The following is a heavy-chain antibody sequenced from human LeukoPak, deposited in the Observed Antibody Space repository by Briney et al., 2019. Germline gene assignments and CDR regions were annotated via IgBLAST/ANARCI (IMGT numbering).Heavy chain of an antibody. Sequence: PSETLSLTCTVSGGSISSSSYYWGWIRQPPGKGLEWIGSIYYSGSTYHNPSLKSRVTISVDTSKNQFSLKLSSVTAADTAVYYCARQGAFNYWGQGTLVTVSS. CDR1: GGSISSSSYY. V-gene: IGHV4-39*01. J-gene: IGHJ4*02. CDR2: IYYSGST. D-gene: IGHD3-16*01. CDR3: ARQGAFNY.